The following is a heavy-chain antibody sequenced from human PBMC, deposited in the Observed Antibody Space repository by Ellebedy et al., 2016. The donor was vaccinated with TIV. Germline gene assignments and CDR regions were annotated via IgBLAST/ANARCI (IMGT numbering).Heavy chain of an antibody. Sequence: GGSLRLSCAASGITFRNYAMNWVRQAPGKGLEWVSTISGGGGSTYYADSVKGRFIVSRDNSKNTLYLTLNSLRAEDTAVYYCAKRPPYDRSRYYCGMDVWGQGTTVTVSS. CDR1: GITFRNYA. CDR3: AKRPPYDRSRYYCGMDV. CDR2: ISGGGGST. V-gene: IGHV3-23*01. J-gene: IGHJ6*02. D-gene: IGHD3-22*01.